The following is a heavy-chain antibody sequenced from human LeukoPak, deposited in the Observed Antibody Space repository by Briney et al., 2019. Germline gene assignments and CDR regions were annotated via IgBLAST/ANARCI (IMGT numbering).Heavy chain of an antibody. CDR3: ARGSPGYFDWSED. J-gene: IGHJ4*02. CDR2: IYHSGST. CDR1: GYSISSGYY. D-gene: IGHD3-9*01. Sequence: SETLSLTCTVSGYSISSGYYWGWIRQPPGKGLEWIGSIYHSGSTYYNPSLKSRVTISVDTSKNQFSLKLSSVTAADTAVYYCARGSPGYFDWSEDWGQGTLVTVS. V-gene: IGHV4-38-2*02.